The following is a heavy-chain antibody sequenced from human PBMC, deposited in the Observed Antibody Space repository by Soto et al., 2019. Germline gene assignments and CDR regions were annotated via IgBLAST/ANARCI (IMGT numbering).Heavy chain of an antibody. J-gene: IGHJ6*03. CDR2: IYYSGST. CDR3: ARMRAPHYDILTGYYTAYYYYMDV. Sequence: PSETLSFTCTVSGGSISSYYWSWIRQPPGKGLEWIGYIYYSGSTNYNPSLKSRVTISVDTSKNQLSLKLSSVTAADTAVYYCARMRAPHYDILTGYYTAYYYYMDVWGKGTTVTV. V-gene: IGHV4-59*08. D-gene: IGHD3-9*01. CDR1: GGSISSYY.